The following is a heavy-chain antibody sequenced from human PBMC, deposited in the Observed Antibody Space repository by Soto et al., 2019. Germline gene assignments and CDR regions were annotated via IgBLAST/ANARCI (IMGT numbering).Heavy chain of an antibody. D-gene: IGHD3-3*01. CDR1: GVSISSRDYF. V-gene: IGHV4-39*01. Sequence: SETLSLTCSVSGVSISSRDYFWGWIRQAPGKGPEWIGTTYYTGKSDSNPSFKSRVTVSLDTSKNQVSLKLRSVTAADAAVYYCARHPAESLTSFYGVDVWGPGTTVTVSS. J-gene: IGHJ6*02. CDR2: TYYTGKS. CDR3: ARHPAESLTSFYGVDV.